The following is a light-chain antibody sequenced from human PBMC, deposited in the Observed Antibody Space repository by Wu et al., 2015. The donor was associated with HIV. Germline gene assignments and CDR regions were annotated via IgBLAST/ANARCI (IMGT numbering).Light chain of an antibody. J-gene: IGKJ3*01. CDR3: HQYGGSPPFT. Sequence: EIVLTQSPGTLSLSPGERATLSCRASQSVSSTYLAWYQQKPGHPPRLLIYAASRRATGIPDRFSGSGSGTDFSLTISRLEPEDFAVYYCHQYGGSPPFTFGPGDQSGY. V-gene: IGKV3-20*01. CDR1: QSVSSTY. CDR2: AAS.